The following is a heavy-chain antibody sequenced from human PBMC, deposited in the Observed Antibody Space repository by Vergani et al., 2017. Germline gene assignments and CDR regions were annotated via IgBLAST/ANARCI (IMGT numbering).Heavy chain of an antibody. Sequence: QVQLQESGPVLVKPSETLSLTCTVSGGSISSYYWSWIRQPPGKGLEWIGYLYYSGSTNYNPSRKSRVTISVDTSKNQFSLKLSSVTAADTAVYYCARVATDFFDYWGQGTLVTVSS. V-gene: IGHV4-59*01. D-gene: IGHD1-26*01. J-gene: IGHJ4*02. CDR2: LYYSGST. CDR1: GGSISSYY. CDR3: ARVATDFFDY.